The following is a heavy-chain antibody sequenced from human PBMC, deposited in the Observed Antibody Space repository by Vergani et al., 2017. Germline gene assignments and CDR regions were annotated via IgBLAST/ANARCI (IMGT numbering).Heavy chain of an antibody. CDR3: AKTHDFSSLYSSYNWFDP. V-gene: IGHV5-51*03. J-gene: IGHJ5*02. D-gene: IGHD3-3*01. CDR1: GYSITNYW. Sequence: EVQLVQSGAEVKKPGESLKISCQGSGYSITNYWIAWVRQRPGKGLEWMGITYAGDSDVSYSPSFQGQVTMSVDKSLSTAYLQWSSLKASDTATYYCAKTHDFSSLYSSYNWFDPWGQGTQVTVSS. CDR2: TYAGDSDV.